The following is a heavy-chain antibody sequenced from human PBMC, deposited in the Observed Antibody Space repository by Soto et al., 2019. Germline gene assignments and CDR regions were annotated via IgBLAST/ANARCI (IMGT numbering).Heavy chain of an antibody. CDR1: GFTFSSYG. CDR3: AKDTSSLSGWSVIDGFDY. D-gene: IGHD6-19*01. V-gene: IGHV3-30*18. Sequence: GGSLRLSCAASGFTFSSYGMHWVRQAPGKGLEWVAVISYDGSNKYYADSVKGRFTISRDNSKNTLYLQMNSLRAEDTTVYYCAKDTSSLSGWSVIDGFDYWGQGTLVTVSS. CDR2: ISYDGSNK. J-gene: IGHJ4*02.